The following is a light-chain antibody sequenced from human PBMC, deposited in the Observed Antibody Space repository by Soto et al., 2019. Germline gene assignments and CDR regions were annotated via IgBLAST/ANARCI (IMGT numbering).Light chain of an antibody. J-gene: IGLJ1*01. V-gene: IGLV2-18*02. CDR3: SSYTSSSTEV. Sequence: QSVLTQPPSVSGSPGQSVTISCTGTSSDVGTYNCVSWYQQPPGTAPKLMIYEVSNRPSGVSDRFSGSKSGNTASLTISGLQAEDEADYYCSSYTSSSTEVFGTGTKVTVL. CDR1: SSDVGTYNC. CDR2: EVS.